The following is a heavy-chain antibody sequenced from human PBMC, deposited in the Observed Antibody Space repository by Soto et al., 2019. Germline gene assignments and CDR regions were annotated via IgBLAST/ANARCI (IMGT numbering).Heavy chain of an antibody. Sequence: EVQLLESGGGLVQPGGSLRLSCAASGFTFSSYAMRWVRQALVKGLEWVSAISGSGDSTYYADSVKGRFTISRDNSKNTLYVQMNSLRAEDTAVYYCASRGSGSDYDYWGQGTLVTVSS. V-gene: IGHV3-23*01. CDR1: GFTFSSYA. D-gene: IGHD1-26*01. CDR3: ASRGSGSDYDY. J-gene: IGHJ4*02. CDR2: ISGSGDST.